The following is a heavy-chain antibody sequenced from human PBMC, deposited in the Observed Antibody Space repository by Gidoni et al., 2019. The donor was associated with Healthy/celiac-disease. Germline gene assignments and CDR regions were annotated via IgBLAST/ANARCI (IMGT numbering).Heavy chain of an antibody. D-gene: IGHD2-21*02. CDR2: ISGSGGST. J-gene: IGHJ3*02. CDR1: GFTFSSYA. V-gene: IGHV3-23*01. CDR3: AKGLRRVVTPDDAFDI. Sequence: EVQLLESGGGLVQPGGSLRLSCAASGFTFSSYAMSWVRQAPGKGLEWVSAISGSGGSTYYADSVKGRFTISRDNSKNTLYLQMNSLRAEDTAVYYCAKGLRRVVTPDDAFDIWGQGTMVTVSS.